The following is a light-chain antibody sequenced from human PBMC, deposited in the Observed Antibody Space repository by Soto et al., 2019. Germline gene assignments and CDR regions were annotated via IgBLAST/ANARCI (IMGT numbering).Light chain of an antibody. CDR1: SSDFTGYNY. CDR2: HVS. V-gene: IGLV2-14*03. Sequence: QSALTQPASVSGSPGQSITISCTGTSSDFTGYNYVSWYQQYPGKVPKLLIYHVSNRPSGVSYRFSGSKSGNTASLTISGLQSEDEADYFCTSFTSDNLYVFGTGTKLTVL. CDR3: TSFTSDNLYV. J-gene: IGLJ1*01.